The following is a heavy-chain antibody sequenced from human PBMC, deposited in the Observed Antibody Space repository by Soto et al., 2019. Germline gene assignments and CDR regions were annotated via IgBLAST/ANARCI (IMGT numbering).Heavy chain of an antibody. CDR1: GYTFTSYY. J-gene: IGHJ6*02. V-gene: IGHV1-46*01. CDR2: INPSGGST. CDR3: ARASRSGGSLVRYFDWLPANYYYYGMDV. D-gene: IGHD3-9*01. Sequence: QVQLVQSGAEVKKPGASVKVSCKASGYTFTSYYMHWVRQAPGQGLEWMGIINPSGGSTSYAQKFQGRVTMTRDTSTSTVYMELSSLRSEDTAVYYCARASRSGGSLVRYFDWLPANYYYYGMDVWGQGTTVTVSS.